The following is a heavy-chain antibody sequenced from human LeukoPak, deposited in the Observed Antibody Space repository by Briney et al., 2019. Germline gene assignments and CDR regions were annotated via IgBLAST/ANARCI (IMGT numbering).Heavy chain of an antibody. CDR3: ARGTYYYEF. CDR2: MNQLGNEK. CDR1: KFRLSRYW. V-gene: IGHV3-7*04. Sequence: GGSLSLSCPASKFRLSRYWMSWVRQAPGKGLEWVAYMNQLGNEKNYLDSVKGRFTISRDNAKNSLYLQMNSLRAEDTAVYYCARGTYYYEFWGQGTLVTVSS. D-gene: IGHD3-16*01. J-gene: IGHJ4*02.